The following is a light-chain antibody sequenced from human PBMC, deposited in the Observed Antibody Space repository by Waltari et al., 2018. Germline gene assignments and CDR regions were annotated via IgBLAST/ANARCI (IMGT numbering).Light chain of an antibody. Sequence: DIRLTQSPSFLSASVGHRVTISCRASQATGSSFAWYQQKPGKAPRLLIYAASTLEGGVPPRFSGSGSGTEFTLTISSLQPEDFATYYCQQANSYPRTFGQGTKLEI. CDR2: AAS. CDR1: QATGSS. J-gene: IGKJ2*01. CDR3: QQANSYPRT. V-gene: IGKV1-9*01.